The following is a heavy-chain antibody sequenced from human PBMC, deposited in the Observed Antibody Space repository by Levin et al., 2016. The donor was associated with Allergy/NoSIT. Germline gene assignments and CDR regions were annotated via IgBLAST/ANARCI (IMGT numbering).Heavy chain of an antibody. Sequence: GESLKISCAASGFTFASYAMTWVRQAPGKGLEWVSSMSGSGVSIFYVDSVKGRFTISRDYSKNTLYLQMNSLRAEDTAVYYCAKWARVGSTYYFDYWGQGTLVTVSS. CDR3: AKWARVGSTYYFDY. D-gene: IGHD1-7*01. V-gene: IGHV3-23*01. CDR1: GFTFASYA. CDR2: MSGSGVSI. J-gene: IGHJ4*02.